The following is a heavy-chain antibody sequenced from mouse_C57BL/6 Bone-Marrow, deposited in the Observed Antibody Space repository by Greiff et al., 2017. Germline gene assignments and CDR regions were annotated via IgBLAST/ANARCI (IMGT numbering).Heavy chain of an antibody. CDR1: GFTFSDFY. D-gene: IGHD2-2*01. V-gene: IGHV7-1*01. CDR3: ARDAPYYGYDHAMDY. Sequence: EVKLMESGGGLVQSGRSLRLSCATSGFTFSDFYMEWVRQAPGKGLEWIAASRNKANDYTTEYSASVKGRFIVSRDTSQSILYLQMNALRAEDTAIYYCARDAPYYGYDHAMDYWGQGTSVTVSS. CDR2: SRNKANDYTT. J-gene: IGHJ4*01.